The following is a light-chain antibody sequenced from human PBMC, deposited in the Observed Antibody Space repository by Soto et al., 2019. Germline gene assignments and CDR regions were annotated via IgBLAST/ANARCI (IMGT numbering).Light chain of an antibody. Sequence: QSALTQPASVSGSPGQSITISCTGTSSDVGGYNFVSWYQQHPGKAPKLMISEVSNRPSGVSNRFSGSKSGNTASLTISGLQTEDEAYYYCSSYTSTTALVFGSGTKVTVL. V-gene: IGLV2-14*01. CDR2: EVS. CDR1: SSDVGGYNF. J-gene: IGLJ6*01. CDR3: SSYTSTTALV.